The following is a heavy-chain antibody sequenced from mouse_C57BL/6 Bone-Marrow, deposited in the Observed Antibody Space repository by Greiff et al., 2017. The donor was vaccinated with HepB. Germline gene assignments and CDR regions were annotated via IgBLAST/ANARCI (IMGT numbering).Heavy chain of an antibody. Sequence: QVQLQQPGAELVKPGASVKLSCKASGYTFTSYWMQWVKQRPGQGLEWIGEIDPSDSYTNYNQKFKGKATLTVDTSSSTAYMQLSSLTSEDSAVYYCARWHYDGYPFDDWGQGTTLTVSS. CDR3: ARWHYDGYPFDD. CDR1: GYTFTSYW. CDR2: IDPSDSYT. V-gene: IGHV1-50*01. D-gene: IGHD2-3*01. J-gene: IGHJ2*01.